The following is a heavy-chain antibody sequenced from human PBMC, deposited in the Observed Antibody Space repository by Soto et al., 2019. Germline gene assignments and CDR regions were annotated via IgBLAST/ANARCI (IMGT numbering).Heavy chain of an antibody. CDR2: ISYDGSNK. D-gene: IGHD6-19*01. V-gene: IGHV3-30*18. J-gene: IGHJ4*02. CDR1: GFTFSTYD. CDR3: AKGQQWLTY. Sequence: QVQLVESGGGVVQPGRSLRLSCAASGFTFSTYDMQWARQAPGKGLEWVAVISYDGSNKYYADSVKGRFTISRDNSKNTLYLQMSSLRAEDTAVYYCAKGQQWLTYWGQGTLVTVSS.